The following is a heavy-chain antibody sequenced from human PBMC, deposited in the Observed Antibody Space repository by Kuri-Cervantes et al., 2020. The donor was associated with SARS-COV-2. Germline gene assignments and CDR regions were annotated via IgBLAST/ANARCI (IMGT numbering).Heavy chain of an antibody. CDR2: IKQDGSEK. CDR1: RFTFSSYW. V-gene: IGHV3-7*05. CDR3: ARAPIYCSSTSCYGAYGMDV. J-gene: IGHJ6*02. Sequence: GESLKISCAASRFTFSSYWMSWVRQAPGKGLEWVANIKQDGSEKYYVDSVKGRFTISRDNAKNSLYLQMNSLRAEDTAVYYCARAPIYCSSTSCYGAYGMDVWGQGTTVTVSS. D-gene: IGHD2-2*01.